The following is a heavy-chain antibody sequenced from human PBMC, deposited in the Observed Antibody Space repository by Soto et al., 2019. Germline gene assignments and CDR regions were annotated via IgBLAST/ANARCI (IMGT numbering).Heavy chain of an antibody. CDR3: ARDKDTSSWTGFDF. V-gene: IGHV3-23*01. D-gene: IGHD1-1*01. CDR1: GFTFATYA. CDR2: ISATGIST. J-gene: IGHJ4*01. Sequence: GSLRLSCAASGFTFATYAMSWVRQAPGKGLEWVSAISATGISTHYADSVKGRVTISRDNSANTLSLEMRSLTAEDTAVYYCARDKDTSSWTGFDFWGHGTLVTVSS.